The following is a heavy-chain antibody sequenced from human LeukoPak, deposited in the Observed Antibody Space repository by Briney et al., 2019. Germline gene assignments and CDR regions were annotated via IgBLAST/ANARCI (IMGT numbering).Heavy chain of an antibody. CDR3: ARVSIAAAGTAFDY. V-gene: IGHV3-21*01. D-gene: IGHD6-13*01. Sequence: GSLSLSCAASEFSFSTYSMNWVRQAPGKGLEWVSSISSSRSYIYYADSVKGRFTISRDNAKNSLYLQMNSLRAEDTAVYYCARVSIAAAGTAFDYWGQGTLVTVSS. CDR2: ISSSRSYI. J-gene: IGHJ4*02. CDR1: EFSFSTYS.